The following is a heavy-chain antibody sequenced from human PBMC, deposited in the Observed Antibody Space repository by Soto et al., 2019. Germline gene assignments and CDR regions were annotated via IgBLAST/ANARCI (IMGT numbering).Heavy chain of an antibody. CDR2: IYPGDSDT. D-gene: IGHD2-21*01. CDR1: GYIFTSYW. CDR3: ARLGIVVAGGYYYGMDV. V-gene: IGHV5-51*01. Sequence: GESLKISCEGSGYIFTSYWIAWVRQMPGKGLEWMGIIYPGDSDTRYSPSFQGQVTISRDNAKNSLYLQMNSLRAEDTAVYYCARLGIVVAGGYYYGMDVWGQGTTVTVS. J-gene: IGHJ6*02.